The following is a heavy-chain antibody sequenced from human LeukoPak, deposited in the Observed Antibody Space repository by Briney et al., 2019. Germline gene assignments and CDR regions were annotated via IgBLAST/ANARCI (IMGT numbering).Heavy chain of an antibody. CDR3: ARELVVPAAISSYDAFDI. V-gene: IGHV3-48*04. CDR1: GFTFRSYS. Sequence: PGGSLRLSRVASGFTFRSYSMNWVRQAPGKGLEWVSYISSTSGTIYYADSMKGRFTISRDNAKNSLYLQMNGLRAEDTAVYYCARELVVPAAISSYDAFDIWGQGTMVTVSS. J-gene: IGHJ3*02. D-gene: IGHD2-2*01. CDR2: ISSTSGTI.